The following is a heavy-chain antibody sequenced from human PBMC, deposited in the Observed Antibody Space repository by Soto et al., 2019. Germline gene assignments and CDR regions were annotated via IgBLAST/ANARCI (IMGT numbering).Heavy chain of an antibody. CDR1: GFTFSSYA. D-gene: IGHD6-6*01. CDR2: ISGSGGST. V-gene: IGHV3-23*01. CDR3: AKDPSVEPSYSSSFDY. J-gene: IGHJ4*02. Sequence: EVQLLESGGGLVQPGGSLRLSCAASGFTFSSYAMSWVRQAPGKGLEWVSAISGSGGSTYYGDSVKGRFTISRDNSKNTLYLQMNSLRAEDTAVYYCAKDPSVEPSYSSSFDYWGQGTLVTVSS.